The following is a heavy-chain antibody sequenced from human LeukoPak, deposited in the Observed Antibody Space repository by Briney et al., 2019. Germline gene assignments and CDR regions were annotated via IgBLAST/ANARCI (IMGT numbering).Heavy chain of an antibody. CDR3: ARVPRSYYYYYYMDV. CDR2: ISGSGGST. V-gene: IGHV3-23*01. Sequence: PGGSLRLSCAASGFTFDDYGMSWVRQAPGKGLEWVSAISGSGGSTYYADSVKGRFTISRDNSKNTLYLQMNSLRAEDTAVYYCARVPRSYYYYYYMDVWGKGTTVTVSS. J-gene: IGHJ6*03. CDR1: GFTFDDYG.